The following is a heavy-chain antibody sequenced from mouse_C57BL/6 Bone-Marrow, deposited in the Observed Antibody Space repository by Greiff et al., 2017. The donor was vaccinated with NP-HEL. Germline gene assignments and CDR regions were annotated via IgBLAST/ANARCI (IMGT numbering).Heavy chain of an antibody. Sequence: VMLVESGPGLVAPSQSLSITCTVSGFSLTSYAISWVRQPPGKGLEWLGVRWTGGGTNYNSALKSRLSISKDNSKSQVVLKMNSLQTDDTARYYCASMTTVISMDYWGQGTSVTVSS. J-gene: IGHJ4*01. D-gene: IGHD1-1*01. CDR2: RWTGGGT. CDR3: ASMTTVISMDY. CDR1: GFSLTSYA. V-gene: IGHV2-9-1*01.